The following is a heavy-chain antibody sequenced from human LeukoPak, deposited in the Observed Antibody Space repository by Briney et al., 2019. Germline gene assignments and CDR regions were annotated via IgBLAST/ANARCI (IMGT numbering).Heavy chain of an antibody. CDR3: AKDLMYYDFWSGYPPSFDY. CDR1: GFTFSSYA. J-gene: IGHJ4*02. V-gene: IGHV3-23*01. D-gene: IGHD3-3*01. Sequence: GGSLRLSCAASGFTFSSYAMSWVRQAPGKGLERVSAISGSGGSTYYADSAKGRFTISRDNSKNTLYLQMNSLRAEDTAVYYCAKDLMYYDFWSGYPPSFDYWGQGTLVTVSS. CDR2: ISGSGGST.